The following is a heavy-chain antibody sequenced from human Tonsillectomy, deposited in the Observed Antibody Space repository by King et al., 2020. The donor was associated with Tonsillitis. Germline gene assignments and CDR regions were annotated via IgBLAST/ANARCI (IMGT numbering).Heavy chain of an antibody. CDR3: ARDRDDSSGNFDY. V-gene: IGHV3-11*05. Sequence: VQLVESGGGLVKPGGSLRLSCAASGFTFSDYYISWIRQAPGKGLEWVSYISSSSTYTNYADLVMGRFTNSRDNAKNSLYLQMNRLRAEDTAVYYCARDRDDSSGNFDYWGQGTLVTVSS. D-gene: IGHD3-22*01. CDR2: ISSSSTYT. CDR1: GFTFSDYY. J-gene: IGHJ4*02.